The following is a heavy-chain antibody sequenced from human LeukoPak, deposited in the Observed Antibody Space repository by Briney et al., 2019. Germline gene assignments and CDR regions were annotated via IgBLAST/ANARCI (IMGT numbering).Heavy chain of an antibody. CDR2: FDPEDGET. CDR3: ASSSSSSYMDV. J-gene: IGHJ6*03. Sequence: APVKVSCTVSGYTLTELSMHWVRQAPGKRLEWMGGFDPEDGETIYAQKFQGRVTMTEDTSTDTAYMELSSLRSEDTAVYYCASSSSSSYMDVWGKGTTVTVSS. CDR1: GYTLTELS. D-gene: IGHD6-6*01. V-gene: IGHV1-24*01.